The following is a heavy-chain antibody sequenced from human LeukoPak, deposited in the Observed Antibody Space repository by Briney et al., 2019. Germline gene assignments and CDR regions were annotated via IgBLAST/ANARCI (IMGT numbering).Heavy chain of an antibody. V-gene: IGHV3-9*01. Sequence: GRSLRLSCAASGFTFDDYAMHWVRQAPGKGLEWVSGISWNSGSIGYADSVKGRFTISRDNAKDSLYLQMNSLRAEDTALYYCAKDIKAGLLGDFDYWGQGTLVTVSS. J-gene: IGHJ4*02. CDR2: ISWNSGSI. CDR3: AKDIKAGLLGDFDY. CDR1: GFTFDDYA. D-gene: IGHD2-15*01.